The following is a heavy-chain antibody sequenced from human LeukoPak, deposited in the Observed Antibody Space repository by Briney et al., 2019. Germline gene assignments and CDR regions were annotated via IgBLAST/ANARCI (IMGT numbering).Heavy chain of an antibody. CDR2: IYYSGNT. V-gene: IGHV4-39*01. CDR1: GGSISSSTYY. CDR3: ARPGTSQYSSAYDY. Sequence: PSETLSLTCSVSGGSISSSTYYWVWIRQPPGKGLEWIGSIYYSGNTYYNPSLKSRVNISVDTSTNQFSLKLTSVTAADTAVYYCARPGTSQYSSAYDYWGQGNVVTVSS. D-gene: IGHD3-10*01. J-gene: IGHJ4*01.